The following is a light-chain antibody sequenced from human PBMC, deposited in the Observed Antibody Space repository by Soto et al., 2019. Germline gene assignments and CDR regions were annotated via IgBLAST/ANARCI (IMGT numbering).Light chain of an antibody. J-gene: IGLJ1*01. CDR1: SSDVGGYNS. CDR2: EVS. V-gene: IGLV2-14*01. CDR3: SSYTTSSTLLYV. Sequence: QSALTQPASVSGSPGQSITISCTGTSSDVGGYNSVSWYQHHPGKAPKLMIYEVSNRPSGVATRFSGSKSGNTASLTISGLQAEDEADYYCSSYTTSSTLLYVFGTGTKLTVL.